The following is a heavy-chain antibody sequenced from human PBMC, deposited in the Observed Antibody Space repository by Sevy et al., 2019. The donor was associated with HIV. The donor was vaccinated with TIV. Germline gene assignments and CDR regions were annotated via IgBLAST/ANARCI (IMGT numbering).Heavy chain of an antibody. J-gene: IGHJ6*02. V-gene: IGHV3-23*01. CDR1: GFTFSSYA. CDR3: AKGTLVVPTVIYYYYGMSV. D-gene: IGHD2-2*02. Sequence: GGSLRLSCAASGFTFSSYAMSWVRQAPGKGLEWVSAISHSGDGTYYADSGKGRFTISRDNSKNRLYLEMNSLRAEDTAVYYCAKGTLVVPTVIYYYYGMSVWGQGTTLTVSS. CDR2: ISHSGDGT.